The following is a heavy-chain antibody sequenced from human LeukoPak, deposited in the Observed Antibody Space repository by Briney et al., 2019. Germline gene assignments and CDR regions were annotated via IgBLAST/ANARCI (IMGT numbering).Heavy chain of an antibody. CDR3: ARRNIGIVVVPAAIIPYYYYYMDV. D-gene: IGHD2-2*01. Sequence: SETLSLTCTVSGGSISSYYWSWIRQPPGKGLEWIGYIYTSGSTNYNPSLKSRVTISADTSKNQFSLKLSSVTAADTAVYYCARRNIGIVVVPAAIIPYYYYYMDVWGKGTTVTVSS. V-gene: IGHV4-4*09. CDR2: IYTSGST. CDR1: GGSISSYY. J-gene: IGHJ6*03.